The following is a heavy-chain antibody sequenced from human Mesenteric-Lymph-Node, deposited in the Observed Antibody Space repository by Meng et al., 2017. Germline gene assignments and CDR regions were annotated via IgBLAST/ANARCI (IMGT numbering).Heavy chain of an antibody. J-gene: IGHJ4*02. D-gene: IGHD6-13*01. Sequence: ASVKVSCKASGYTFTGYYMHWVRQAPGQGLEWMGWINPNSGGTNYAQKFQGRVTMTRDTSISTAYMELSRPRSDDTAVYYCARVQSRIAAAAIDYWGQGTLVTVSS. CDR1: GYTFTGYY. V-gene: IGHV1-2*02. CDR3: ARVQSRIAAAAIDY. CDR2: INPNSGGT.